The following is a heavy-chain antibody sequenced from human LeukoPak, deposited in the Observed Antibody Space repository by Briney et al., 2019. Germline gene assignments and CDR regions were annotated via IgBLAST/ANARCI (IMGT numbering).Heavy chain of an antibody. CDR3: ARDQPRQGFWSGYYYMDV. CDR2: IKQDGREK. V-gene: IGHV3-7*01. CDR1: GFTFSSYW. D-gene: IGHD3-3*01. J-gene: IGHJ6*03. Sequence: RTGGSLRLSCAASGFTFSSYWMSWVRQAPGKGLEWVANIKQDGREKYYVDSVKGRFTISRDNAKNSLYLQMNSLRAEDTAVYYCARDQPRQGFWSGYYYMDVWGKGTTVTVSS.